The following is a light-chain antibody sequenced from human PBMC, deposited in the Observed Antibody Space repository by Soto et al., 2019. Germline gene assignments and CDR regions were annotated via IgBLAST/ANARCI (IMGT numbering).Light chain of an antibody. CDR2: DAS. J-gene: IGKJ1*01. CDR1: QSIGTY. CDR3: QHRSNSPPTWT. Sequence: EIVLTQSPATLSLSPGDRATLFCRASQSIGTYLAWYQQKPGQAPSLLIYDASNRATGIPARFSGSGSGTDFPLTISSLEPEDFAVYFCQHRSNSPPTWTFGQGTKVEIK. V-gene: IGKV3-11*01.